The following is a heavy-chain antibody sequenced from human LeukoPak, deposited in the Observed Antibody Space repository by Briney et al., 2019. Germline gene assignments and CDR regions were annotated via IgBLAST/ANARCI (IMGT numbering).Heavy chain of an antibody. CDR3: ATQAAAGAFDI. CDR2: ISAYNGNT. J-gene: IGHJ3*02. CDR1: GYSFTSYG. V-gene: IGHV1-18*01. D-gene: IGHD6-13*01. Sequence: GASVKVSCKASGYSFTSYGISCVRQAPAQGREWMRWISAYNGNTNDAQRLQGRVTMTTDTSTSTAYMELRSLRSDDAAVYYCATQAAAGAFDIWGQGTMVTVSS.